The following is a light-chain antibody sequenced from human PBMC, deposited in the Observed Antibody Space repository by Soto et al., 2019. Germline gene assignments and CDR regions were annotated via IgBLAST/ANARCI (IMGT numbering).Light chain of an antibody. CDR2: AAS. J-gene: IGKJ5*01. V-gene: IGKV1-9*01. CDR3: QQLNSYPIT. Sequence: DIQLTQSPPFLYASVGDRVTITCRASQGISSYLAWYQQKPGKAPKLLIYAASTLQSGVPSRFSGSGSGTEFTLTISSLQPEDFATYYCQQLNSYPITFGQGTRLEIK. CDR1: QGISSY.